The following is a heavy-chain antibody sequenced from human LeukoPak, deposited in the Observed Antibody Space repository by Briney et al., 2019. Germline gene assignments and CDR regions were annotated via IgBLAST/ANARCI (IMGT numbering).Heavy chain of an antibody. CDR2: INPNSGGT. CDR1: GYTFTTHY. Sequence: ASVKVSCKASGYTFTTHYMHWVRQAPGQGLEWMGWINPNSGGTNYAQKFQGRVTVTRDTSISTAYMELSRLRSDDTAVYYCARAPVPAPNWFDPWGQGTLVTVSS. D-gene: IGHD4-17*01. CDR3: ARAPVPAPNWFDP. J-gene: IGHJ5*02. V-gene: IGHV1-2*02.